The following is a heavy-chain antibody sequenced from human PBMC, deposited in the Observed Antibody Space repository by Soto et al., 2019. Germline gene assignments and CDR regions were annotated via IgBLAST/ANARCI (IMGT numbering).Heavy chain of an antibody. Sequence: PGGSLRLSCAAPGFTLSSYGMHWVRQAPGKGLEWVAVIWYDGSNKYYADSVKGRFTISRDNSKNTLYLQMNSLRAEDTAVYYCARDPLGITGVIDYYYGMDVWGRGTTVTVSS. CDR1: GFTLSSYG. D-gene: IGHD1-20*01. V-gene: IGHV3-33*01. CDR2: IWYDGSNK. CDR3: ARDPLGITGVIDYYYGMDV. J-gene: IGHJ6*02.